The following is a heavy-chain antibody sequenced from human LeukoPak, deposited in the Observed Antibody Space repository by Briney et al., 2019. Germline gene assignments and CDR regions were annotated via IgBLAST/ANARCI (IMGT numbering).Heavy chain of an antibody. V-gene: IGHV4-4*07. J-gene: IGHJ3*02. CDR2: IYGSGTT. CDR3: ARRPYGGNAFDI. D-gene: IGHD4-23*01. Sequence: PSETLSLTCTVSGGSISSYYWSWIRQPAGKGLEWIGHIYGSGTTNYDPSFKSRVTMSPDTSKNQFSLKLSSVTAADTAVYYCARRPYGGNAFDIWGQGTMVTVSS. CDR1: GGSISSYY.